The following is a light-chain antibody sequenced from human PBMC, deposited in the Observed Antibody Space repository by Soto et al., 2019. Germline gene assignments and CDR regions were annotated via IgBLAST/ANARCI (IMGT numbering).Light chain of an antibody. CDR1: NNVFGGYNF. V-gene: IGLV2-14*01. J-gene: IGLJ1*01. CDR3: SSYTSSSTLV. Sequence: QSVLTQPASVSGTPGQSITIACTGNNNVFGGYNFVSWYQQHPGKAPKLMIYDVTIRPSGVSSRFSGSKSGNMASLTISGLQAEDEADYYCSSYTSSSTLVFGTGTKVTVL. CDR2: DVT.